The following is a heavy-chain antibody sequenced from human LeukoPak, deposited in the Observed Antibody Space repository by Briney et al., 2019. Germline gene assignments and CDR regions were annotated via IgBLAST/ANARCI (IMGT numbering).Heavy chain of an antibody. D-gene: IGHD3-22*01. J-gene: IGHJ3*02. CDR2: IIPIFGTA. CDR3: ARGGAYYYDSSGAPDALDI. V-gene: IGHV1-69*13. CDR1: GGTFSSYA. Sequence: SVKVSCKASGGTFSSYAISWVRQAPGQGLEWMGGIIPIFGTANYAQKFQGRVTITADESTSTAYMELSSLRSEDTAVYYCARGGAYYYDSSGAPDALDIWGQGTMVTVSS.